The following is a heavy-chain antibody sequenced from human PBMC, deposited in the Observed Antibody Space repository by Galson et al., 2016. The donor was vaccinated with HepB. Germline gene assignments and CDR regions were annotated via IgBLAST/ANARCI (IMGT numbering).Heavy chain of an antibody. J-gene: IGHJ3*02. V-gene: IGHV1-8*01. Sequence: SVKVSCKASGYTFTNYDINWVRQATGQGLEWMGWMNPNTGNTGFAQKFQGRVTMTRNTSISTAYMELSRLRSEDTAVYYCARAQPRAEVEEPYSFDIWGQGTMVTGSS. CDR1: GYTFTNYD. CDR2: MNPNTGNT. D-gene: IGHD2-2*01. CDR3: ARAQPRAEVEEPYSFDI.